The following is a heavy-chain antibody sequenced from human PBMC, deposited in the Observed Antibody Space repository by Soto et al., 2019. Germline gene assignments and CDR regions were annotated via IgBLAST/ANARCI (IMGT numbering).Heavy chain of an antibody. CDR3: AKERATTTAFDY. Sequence: GSLRLSCGASGFTFSRDGMSWVRQAPGKGPEWVSLITDNGGSTYYADSVKGRFTISRDNTKNTLFLQMNSLRAEDTAVYYCAKERATTTAFDYWGQGALVTVSS. J-gene: IGHJ4*02. V-gene: IGHV3-23*01. CDR2: ITDNGGST. D-gene: IGHD4-17*01. CDR1: GFTFSRDG.